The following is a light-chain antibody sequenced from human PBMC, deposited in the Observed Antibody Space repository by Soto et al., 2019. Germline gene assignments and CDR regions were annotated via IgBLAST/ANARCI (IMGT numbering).Light chain of an antibody. CDR2: GNI. CDR3: QSYDSSLNGWV. J-gene: IGLJ3*02. V-gene: IGLV1-40*01. CDR1: SFNIGAGYD. Sequence: QSVLTQPPSVSGAPGQRVTLSCSGSSFNIGAGYDVHWYQQLPGTAPKLLIYGNINRPSGVPDRFSGSKSDTSASLAITGLQADDEADYYCQSYDSSLNGWVFGGGTKLTVL.